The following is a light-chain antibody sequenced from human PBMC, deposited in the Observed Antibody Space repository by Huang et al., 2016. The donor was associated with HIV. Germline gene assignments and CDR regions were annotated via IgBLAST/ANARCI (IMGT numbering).Light chain of an antibody. CDR2: GAS. V-gene: IGKV3-15*01. CDR3: QQYNSWPPSIT. J-gene: IGKJ5*01. CDR1: QSITST. Sequence: EVVMTQSPATLAVSPVERATLSCRAIQSITSTLAWYQQKHGQAPRLLIYGASTRAPYTPARLSGSGAGTEFTLTISSLQSEDFAIYYCQQYNSWPPSITFGQGTRLEIK.